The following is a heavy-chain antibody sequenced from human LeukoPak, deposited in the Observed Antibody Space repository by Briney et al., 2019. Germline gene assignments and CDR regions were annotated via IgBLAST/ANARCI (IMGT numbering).Heavy chain of an antibody. D-gene: IGHD6-13*01. V-gene: IGHV4-59*12. J-gene: IGHJ4*02. CDR1: GGSISSYY. CDR2: IYYSGST. CDR3: AGASSRWTSSYFDY. Sequence: SETLSLTCTVSGGSISSYYWSWIRQPPGKGLEWIGYIYYSGSTNYNPSLKSRVTLSVDTSKNQFSLRLSSVTAADTAVYYCAGASSRWTSSYFDYWGQGTLVTVSS.